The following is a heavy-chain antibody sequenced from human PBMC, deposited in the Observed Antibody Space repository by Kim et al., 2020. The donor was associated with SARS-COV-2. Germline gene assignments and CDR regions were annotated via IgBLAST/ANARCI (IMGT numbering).Heavy chain of an antibody. Sequence: ASVKVSCKTSGYKFTDFYIQWVRQAPGQGLEWLGQLNPNSGRAHFAQNLQGRVTMTRDTSISTAYLDLGSLTSDDTAVYYCARGGAEFDHWGQGTLVTVSS. J-gene: IGHJ4*02. V-gene: IGHV1-2*06. CDR3: ARGGAEFDH. D-gene: IGHD3-16*01. CDR1: GYKFTDFY. CDR2: LNPNSGRA.